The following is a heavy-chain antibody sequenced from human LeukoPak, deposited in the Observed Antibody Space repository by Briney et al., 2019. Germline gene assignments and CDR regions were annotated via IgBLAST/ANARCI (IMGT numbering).Heavy chain of an antibody. J-gene: IGHJ4*02. D-gene: IGHD3-22*01. Sequence: SETLSLTCTVSGDSISSGTYYWSWIRQPAGKGLEWIGYIYYSGSTNYNPSLKSRVTISVDTSKNQFSLKLSSVTAADTAMYYCARVTGYVIEDYFDYWGQGTLVTVSS. V-gene: IGHV4-61*10. CDR1: GDSISSGTYY. CDR3: ARVTGYVIEDYFDY. CDR2: IYYSGST.